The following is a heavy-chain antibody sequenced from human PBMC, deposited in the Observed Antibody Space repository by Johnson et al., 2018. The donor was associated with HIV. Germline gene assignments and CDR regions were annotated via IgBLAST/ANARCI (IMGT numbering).Heavy chain of an antibody. J-gene: IGHJ3*01. V-gene: IGHV3-30*02. CDR1: GFTFSSYG. Sequence: QVQLVESGGGVVQPGGSLRLSCAASGFTFSSYGMHWVRQAPGKGLEWVAFIRYDGSNNCFVDSVKGRFTISRDDSKSIAYLQMNSLKTEDTAVYYCTREMATIRGYAFDVWGQGTMVTVSS. D-gene: IGHD5-24*01. CDR2: IRYDGSNN. CDR3: TREMATIRGYAFDV.